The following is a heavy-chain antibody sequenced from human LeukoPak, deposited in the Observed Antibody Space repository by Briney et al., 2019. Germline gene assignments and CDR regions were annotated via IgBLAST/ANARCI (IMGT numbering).Heavy chain of an antibody. CDR3: ARFSRSSGYFIDY. Sequence: SETLSLTCTVSGGSFSNYYWSLIRQPADKGLEWIGLIYTSGGTKYNPSLKSRVTMSVDTSKNQFSLHLSSVTAADTAVYYCARFSRSSGYFIDYWGQGTLVTVSS. D-gene: IGHD3-22*01. CDR1: GGSFSNYY. V-gene: IGHV4-4*07. J-gene: IGHJ4*02. CDR2: IYTSGGT.